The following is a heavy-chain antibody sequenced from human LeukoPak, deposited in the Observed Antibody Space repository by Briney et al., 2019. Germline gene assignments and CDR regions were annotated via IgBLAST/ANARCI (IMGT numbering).Heavy chain of an antibody. Sequence: ASVKVSCKVSGYTLTELSMHWVRQAPGKGLEWMGGFDPEDGETIYAQKFQGRVTMTEDTSTDTAYMELSSLRFEDTAVYYCATDRCFYDYGDRVPKCYWGQGTLVTVSS. J-gene: IGHJ4*02. V-gene: IGHV1-24*01. CDR2: FDPEDGET. CDR1: GYTLTELS. CDR3: ATDRCFYDYGDRVPKCY. D-gene: IGHD4-17*01.